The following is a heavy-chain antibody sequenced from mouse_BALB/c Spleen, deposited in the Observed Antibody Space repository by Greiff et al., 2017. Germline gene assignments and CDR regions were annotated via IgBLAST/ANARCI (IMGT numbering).Heavy chain of an antibody. Sequence: EVQGVESGGGLVQPGGSLKLSCAASGFTFSSYGMSWVRQTPDKRLELVATINSNGGSTYYPDSVKGRFTISRDNAKNTLYLQMSSLKSEGTAMYYCAREVYDGYYRGFDYWGQGTTLTVSS. V-gene: IGHV5-6-3*01. CDR2: INSNGGST. CDR1: GFTFSSYG. CDR3: AREVYDGYYRGFDY. J-gene: IGHJ2*01. D-gene: IGHD2-3*01.